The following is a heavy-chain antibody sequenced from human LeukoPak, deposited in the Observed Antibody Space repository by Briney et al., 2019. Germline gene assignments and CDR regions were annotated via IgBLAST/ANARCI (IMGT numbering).Heavy chain of an antibody. D-gene: IGHD5-24*01. J-gene: IGHJ4*02. CDR3: ARELRRRDGYNH. V-gene: IGHV4-34*01. CDR2: INHSGST. CDR1: GGSFSGYY. Sequence: SETLSLTCAVYGGSFSGYYWSWIRQPPGKGLEWIGEINHSGSTNYNPSLKSRVTISVDTSKNQFSLKLSSVTAADTAVYYCARELRRRDGYNHGGREPLVTVSS.